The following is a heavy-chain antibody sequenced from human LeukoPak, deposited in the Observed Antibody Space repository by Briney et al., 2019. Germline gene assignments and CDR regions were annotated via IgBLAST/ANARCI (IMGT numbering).Heavy chain of an antibody. CDR1: GGFISSYY. CDR2: IYYSGST. Sequence: SETLSLTCTVSGGFISSYYWSWIRQPPGKGLEWIGYIYYSGSTSYNPSLKSRVTISVDTSKNQFSLKLSSVTAADTAVYYCAREDPTYGDYVSRAFDYWGQGTLVTVSS. J-gene: IGHJ4*02. V-gene: IGHV4-59*01. CDR3: AREDPTYGDYVSRAFDY. D-gene: IGHD4-17*01.